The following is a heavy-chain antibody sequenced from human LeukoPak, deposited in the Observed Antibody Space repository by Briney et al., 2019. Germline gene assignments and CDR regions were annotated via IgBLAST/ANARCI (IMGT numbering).Heavy chain of an antibody. J-gene: IGHJ3*02. CDR2: LEQDGTEI. CDR1: GFTFSTYW. CDR3: ARDRGYSTFDM. Sequence: GGSLRLSCAASGFTFSTYWMSWVRQARGKGLVWVANLEQDGTEIDYVDSVKGRFTISRDNANKILYVQMNGLRAEDTAVYYCARDRGYSTFDMWGQGTMVTVSS. V-gene: IGHV3-7*05. D-gene: IGHD5-18*01.